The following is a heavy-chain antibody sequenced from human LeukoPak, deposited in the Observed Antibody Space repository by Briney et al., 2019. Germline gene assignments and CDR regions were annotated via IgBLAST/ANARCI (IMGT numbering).Heavy chain of an antibody. CDR3: ASTYSYGYVDY. D-gene: IGHD5-18*01. Sequence: PSETLSLTCTVSGGSISSSSYYWGWIRQPPGKGLEWIGSIYHSGSTYYNPSLKSRVTISVDTSKNQFSLKLSSVTAADTAVYYCASTYSYGYVDYWGQGTLVTVSS. CDR1: GGSISSSSYY. J-gene: IGHJ4*02. CDR2: IYHSGST. V-gene: IGHV4-39*07.